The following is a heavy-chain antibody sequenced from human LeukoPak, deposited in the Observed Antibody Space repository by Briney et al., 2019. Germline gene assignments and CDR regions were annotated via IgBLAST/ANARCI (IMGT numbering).Heavy chain of an antibody. D-gene: IGHD6-19*01. CDR1: GFTFSSYA. V-gene: IGHV3-23*01. J-gene: IGHJ4*02. CDR2: ISASDDST. CDR3: AKLTSGWFEDF. Sequence: PGGSLRLSCAASGFTFSSYAMTWVRQAPGKGLEWVSAISASDDSTFYVDSVKGRFTISRDFSKNTLYLQTNSLRAEDTAVYYCAKLTSGWFEDFWGQGTLVTVSS.